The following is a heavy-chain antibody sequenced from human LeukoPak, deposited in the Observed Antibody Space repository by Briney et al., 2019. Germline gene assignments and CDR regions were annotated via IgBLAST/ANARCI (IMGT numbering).Heavy chain of an antibody. V-gene: IGHV3-30*02. D-gene: IGHD4-17*01. CDR2: IRHDGSSK. J-gene: IGHJ4*02. Sequence: GGSLRLSCAASGFTFSSCGMHWVRQAPGKGLEWVAFIRHDGSSKHYGDSVKGRFTISRGNSKNTLYLQMNSLRVEDTAVYYCAEVASTVTTRYFDYWGQGTLVVVSS. CDR3: AEVASTVTTRYFDY. CDR1: GFTFSSCG.